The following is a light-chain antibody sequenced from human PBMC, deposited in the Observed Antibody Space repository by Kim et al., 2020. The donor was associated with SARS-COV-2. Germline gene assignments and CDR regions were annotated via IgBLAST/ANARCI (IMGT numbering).Light chain of an antibody. Sequence: PGDRATLSCRASQTVRSSYLAWYQQKPGQAPRLLIYGASSRATGIPDRFSGSGSGTDFTLTISRLDPQDFAVYYCQQYSSSSVLTFGGGTKVDIK. CDR1: QTVRSSY. CDR3: QQYSSSSVLT. V-gene: IGKV3-20*01. CDR2: GAS. J-gene: IGKJ4*01.